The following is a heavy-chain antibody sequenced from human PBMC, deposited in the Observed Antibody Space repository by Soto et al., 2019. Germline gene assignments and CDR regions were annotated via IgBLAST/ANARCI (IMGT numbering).Heavy chain of an antibody. V-gene: IGHV1-8*01. CDR1: GYTFGTYD. CDR3: ARSPACGACYTYLDL. CDR2: ANPSSGNT. D-gene: IGHD2-2*02. Sequence: QVRLVQSGAEVKEPGASVKVSCRASGYTFGTYDINWVRQAAGQGLEWLGWANPSSGNTGYAQKFRGRVTMTRDTPITTAYMELSSLTSGDTAVYFCARSPACGACYTYLDLWGQGTLVTVSS. J-gene: IGHJ4*02.